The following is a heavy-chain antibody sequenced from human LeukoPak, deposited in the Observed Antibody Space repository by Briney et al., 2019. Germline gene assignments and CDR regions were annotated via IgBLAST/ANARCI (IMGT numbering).Heavy chain of an antibody. V-gene: IGHV3-23*01. CDR1: GFSFNIYA. CDR3: ATRTFPAVTGSSAFWPFDS. J-gene: IGHJ4*02. CDR2: ISNSVGSK. D-gene: IGHD6-19*01. Sequence: GGSLRLACAASGFSFNIYAINWVRQAAGKGMEWVSGISNSVGSKYYAASLQGRLTISRDDSKNTVYLQMNSLRAEDTAVYYCATRTFPAVTGSSAFWPFDSWGQGNLVTVSS.